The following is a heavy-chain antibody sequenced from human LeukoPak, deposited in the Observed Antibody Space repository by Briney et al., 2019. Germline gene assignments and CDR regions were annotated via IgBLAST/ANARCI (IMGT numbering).Heavy chain of an antibody. Sequence: GASVKVSCKASGYTFTSYAMHWVRQAPGQGLEWMGWINAGNGNTKYSQKFQGRVTITRDTSASTAYMELSSLRSEDTAVYYCATSGGSLGAAAGTRLLDYWGQGTLVTVSS. CDR2: INAGNGNT. J-gene: IGHJ4*02. CDR3: ATSGGSLGAAAGTRLLDY. D-gene: IGHD6-13*01. V-gene: IGHV1-3*01. CDR1: GYTFTSYA.